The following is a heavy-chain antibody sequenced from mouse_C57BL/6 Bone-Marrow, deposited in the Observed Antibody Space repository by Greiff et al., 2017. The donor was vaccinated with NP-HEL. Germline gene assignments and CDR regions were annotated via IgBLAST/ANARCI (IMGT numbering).Heavy chain of an antibody. V-gene: IGHV3-8*01. CDR3: ARGGVTTRGDFDY. CDR1: GYSITSDY. Sequence: EVQLVESGPGLAKPSQTLSLTCSVTGYSITSDYWNWIREFPGNKLEYMGYISYSGSTYYNPSLKSRISITRDTSKNQYYLQLNSVTTEDTATYYCARGGVTTRGDFDYWGQGTTLTVSS. CDR2: ISYSGST. J-gene: IGHJ2*01. D-gene: IGHD2-2*01.